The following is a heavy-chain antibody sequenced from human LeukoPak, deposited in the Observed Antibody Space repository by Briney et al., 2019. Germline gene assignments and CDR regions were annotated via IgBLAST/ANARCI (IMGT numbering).Heavy chain of an antibody. J-gene: IGHJ4*02. Sequence: SETLSLTCTVSGGSISSYYWSWIRQPPGKGLEWIGYIYYSGSTNYNPSLKSRVTISVDTSKNQFSLKLSSVTAADTAVYYCARVNRRDDYGDRFDYWGQGTLVTVSS. V-gene: IGHV4-59*01. CDR3: ARVNRRDDYGDRFDY. CDR2: IYYSGST. D-gene: IGHD4-17*01. CDR1: GGSISSYY.